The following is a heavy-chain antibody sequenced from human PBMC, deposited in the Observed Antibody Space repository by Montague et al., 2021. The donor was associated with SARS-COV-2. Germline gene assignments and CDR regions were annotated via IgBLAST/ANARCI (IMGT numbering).Heavy chain of an antibody. CDR1: GGSTSCPNCY. D-gene: IGHD4-17*01. V-gene: IGHV4-39*01. CDR2: IYNSGTT. CDR3: ARHRNYGDHSLDNWFHP. Sequence: SETLSLTCTVSGGSTSCPNCYWGWIRQPPGKGLDWIGTIYNSGTTYYNPSLKSRLTISIDTSKNQFSPKLSSVTAADTAVYYCARHRNYGDHSLDNWFHPWGQGTLVTVSS. J-gene: IGHJ5*02.